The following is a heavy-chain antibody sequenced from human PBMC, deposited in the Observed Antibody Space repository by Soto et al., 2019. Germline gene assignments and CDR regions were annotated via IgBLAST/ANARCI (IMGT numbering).Heavy chain of an antibody. D-gene: IGHD3-22*01. CDR1: GGTFSSYA. CDR3: ARRQPDYYDSSGYELYFDY. V-gene: IGHV1-69*13. J-gene: IGHJ4*02. Sequence: GASVKVSCKASGGTFSSYAISWVRQAPGQGLEWMGGIIPIFGTANYAQKFQGRVTITADESTSTAYMELSSLRSEDTAVYYCARRQPDYYDSSGYELYFDYWGQGTLFTLSS. CDR2: IIPIFGTA.